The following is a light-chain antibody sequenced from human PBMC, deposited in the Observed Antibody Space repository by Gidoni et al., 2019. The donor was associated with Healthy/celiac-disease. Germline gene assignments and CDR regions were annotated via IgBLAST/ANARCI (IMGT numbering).Light chain of an antibody. V-gene: IGLV2-23*01. CDR1: SSDVGSYNL. Sequence: ALTQPASASGSPGQSITLSCTGTSSDVGSYNLVSWYQQHPGKAPQLMIYEGSKRPSGVSNRFSGSKSGNTASLTITGVQAEDEADYYCCSYAGSSTFVVFGGGTKLTVL. CDR3: CSYAGSSTFVV. CDR2: EGS. J-gene: IGLJ2*01.